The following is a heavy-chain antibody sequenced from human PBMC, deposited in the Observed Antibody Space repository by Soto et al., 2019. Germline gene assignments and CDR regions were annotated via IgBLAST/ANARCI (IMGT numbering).Heavy chain of an antibody. CDR3: ARDGGSGIDYFDY. CDR1: GFTFSSYG. Sequence: HPGGSLRLSCAASGFTFSSYGMHWVRQAPGKGLEWVAVIWYDGSNKYYADSVKGRFTISRDNSKNTLYLQMNSLRAEDTAVYYCARDGGSGIDYFDYWGQGTPVSASS. V-gene: IGHV3-33*01. D-gene: IGHD2-15*01. CDR2: IWYDGSNK. J-gene: IGHJ4*02.